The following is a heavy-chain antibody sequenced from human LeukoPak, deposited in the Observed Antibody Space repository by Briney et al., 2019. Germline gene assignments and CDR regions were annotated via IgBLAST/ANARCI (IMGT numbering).Heavy chain of an antibody. CDR1: GFTFSRYN. V-gene: IGHV3-48*04. J-gene: IGHJ3*02. Sequence: GGSLRLSCAASGFTFSRYNMAWIRQAPGKGLEWISYISSNSGSIYYADSVKDRFTISRDNVNNSLYLQMIGLRAEDTAVYYCAKERGSSWGEINAFDIWGQGTMVTVSS. CDR3: AKERGSSWGEINAFDI. CDR2: ISSNSGSI. D-gene: IGHD6-13*01.